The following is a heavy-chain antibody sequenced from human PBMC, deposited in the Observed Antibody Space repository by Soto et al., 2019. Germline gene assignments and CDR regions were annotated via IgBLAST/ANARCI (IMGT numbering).Heavy chain of an antibody. CDR1: GYTFTGYY. Sequence: QVQLVQSGAEVKKPGASVKVSCKASGYTFTGYYMHWVRQAPGQGLEWMGWINPNSGGTNYAQKFQGWVIMTRDTSISTAYMELSRLRSDDTAVYYCARDPWAARGYFDYWGQGTLVTVSS. CDR2: INPNSGGT. CDR3: ARDPWAARGYFDY. D-gene: IGHD6-6*01. V-gene: IGHV1-2*04. J-gene: IGHJ4*02.